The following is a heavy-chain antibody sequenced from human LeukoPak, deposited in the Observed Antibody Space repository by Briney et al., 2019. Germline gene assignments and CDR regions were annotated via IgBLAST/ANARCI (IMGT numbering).Heavy chain of an antibody. J-gene: IGHJ4*02. D-gene: IGHD7-27*01. V-gene: IGHV3-23*01. CDR1: GFTFSSYA. CDR3: ARGWGYFDY. Sequence: GGSLRLSCAASGFTFSSYAVSWVRQAPGKRLEWVSAISGSGGSTYYADSVKGRFTISRDNSKNSLYLQMNSLRAEDTAVYYCARGWGYFDYWGQGTLVTVSS. CDR2: ISGSGGST.